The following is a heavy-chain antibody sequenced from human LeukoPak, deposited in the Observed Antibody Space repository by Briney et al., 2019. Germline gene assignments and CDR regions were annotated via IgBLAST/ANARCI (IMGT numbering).Heavy chain of an antibody. CDR1: GFTFDDYA. V-gene: IGHV3-9*01. CDR3: AKGYTK. D-gene: IGHD2-2*02. J-gene: IGHJ4*02. Sequence: GRSLRLSCAASGFTFDDYAMHWVRQAPGKGLEWVSGISWNSGSIGYADSVKGRFTISRDNAKNSLYLQMNSLRAEETALYYCAKGYTKWGQGTLVTVSS. CDR2: ISWNSGSI.